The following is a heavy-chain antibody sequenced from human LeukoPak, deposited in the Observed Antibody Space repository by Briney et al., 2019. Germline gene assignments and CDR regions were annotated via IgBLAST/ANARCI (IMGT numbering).Heavy chain of an antibody. D-gene: IGHD3-10*01. CDR2: IDPSGGGT. Sequence: ASVKVSCKASGYTFTTYYMHWVRQAPGQGLEWMGIIDPSGGGTNYAQKFQGRVTMTRDTSTSTVYMELSSLRSEDTAVYYCASLGSGSSRIIDFDYWGQGTLVTVSS. CDR1: GYTFTTYY. J-gene: IGHJ4*02. V-gene: IGHV1-46*01. CDR3: ASLGSGSSRIIDFDY.